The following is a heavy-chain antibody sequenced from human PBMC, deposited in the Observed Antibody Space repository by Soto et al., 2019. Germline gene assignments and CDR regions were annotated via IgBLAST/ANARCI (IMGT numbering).Heavy chain of an antibody. CDR3: ARESEDLTSNFDY. Sequence: EVLLVGSGGGPVKPGGSLRLSCTASGFRFSSYGMNWVRQAPGKGLEWVSSISSGSSFIYYADSVKGRFTISRDNAKNSLYLQMNSLRADDTAIYYCARESEDLTSNFDYWGQGTLVTVSS. CDR2: ISSGSSFI. J-gene: IGHJ4*02. CDR1: GFRFSSYG. V-gene: IGHV3-21*01.